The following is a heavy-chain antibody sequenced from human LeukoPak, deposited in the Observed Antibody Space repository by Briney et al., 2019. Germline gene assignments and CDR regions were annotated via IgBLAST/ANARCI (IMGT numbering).Heavy chain of an antibody. CDR3: ARGIQDSVVVTVPDAFDI. D-gene: IGHD2-21*02. V-gene: IGHV4-38-2*02. Sequence: SETLSLTCTVSGYSISSGYYWGWIRQPPGKGLEWIGSIYHSGSTYYNPSLKSRVTISVDTSKNQFSLKLSSVTAADTAVYYCARGIQDSVVVTVPDAFDIRGQGTMVTVSS. CDR2: IYHSGST. J-gene: IGHJ3*02. CDR1: GYSISSGYY.